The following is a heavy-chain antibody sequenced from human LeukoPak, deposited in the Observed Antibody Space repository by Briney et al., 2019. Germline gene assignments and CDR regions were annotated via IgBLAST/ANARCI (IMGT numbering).Heavy chain of an antibody. CDR1: GYSFTSYA. J-gene: IGHJ4*02. D-gene: IGHD2-21*01. CDR3: ARDQVSGGGDSNFDY. CDR2: INAGNGNT. V-gene: IGHV1-3*01. Sequence: ASVRVSCKASGYSFTSYAMHWVRQAPGQRLEWMGWINAGNGNTKCSQKFQGRVTIIRDTSASTAYMELSSLRSEDTAVYYCARDQVSGGGDSNFDYWGQRTLVTVSS.